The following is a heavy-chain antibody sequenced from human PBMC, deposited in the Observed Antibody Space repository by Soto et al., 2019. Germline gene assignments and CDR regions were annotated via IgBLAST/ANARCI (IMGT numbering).Heavy chain of an antibody. Sequence: GASVKVSCKASGGTFSSYTISWVRQAPGQGLEWMGRIIPILGIANYAQKFQGRVTITADKSTSTAYMELSSLRSEDTAVYYCARVGDYYGSGSRLILPNNWFDPWGQGTLVTVSS. J-gene: IGHJ5*02. D-gene: IGHD3-10*01. CDR2: IIPILGIA. V-gene: IGHV1-69*02. CDR1: GGTFSSYT. CDR3: ARVGDYYGSGSRLILPNNWFDP.